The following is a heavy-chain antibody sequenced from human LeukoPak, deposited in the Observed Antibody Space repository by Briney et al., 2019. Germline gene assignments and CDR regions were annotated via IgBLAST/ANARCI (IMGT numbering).Heavy chain of an antibody. V-gene: IGHV4-39*07. J-gene: IGHJ4*02. CDR1: GGSISSSSYY. Sequence: SETLSLTCTVSGGSISSSSYYWGWIRQPPGKGLEWIGSIYYSGSTYYNPSLKSRVTISVDTSKNQFSLKLSSVTAADTAVYYCAEESSIAARYFDYWGQGTLVTVSS. D-gene: IGHD6-6*01. CDR3: AEESSIAARYFDY. CDR2: IYYSGST.